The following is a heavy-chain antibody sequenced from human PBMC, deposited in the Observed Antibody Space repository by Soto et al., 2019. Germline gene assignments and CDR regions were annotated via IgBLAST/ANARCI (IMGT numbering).Heavy chain of an antibody. CDR2: MNPNSGNT. J-gene: IGHJ6*03. CDR1: GYTFTSYD. CDR3: ARGSLQSIFGVVIIPGRNYYYYYMDV. Sequence: GASVKVSCKASGYTFTSYDINWVRQATGQGLEWMGWMNPNSGNTGYAQKFQGRVTMTRNTSISTAYMELSSLRSEDTAVYYCARGSLQSIFGVVIIPGRNYYYYYMDVWGKGTTVTVSS. V-gene: IGHV1-8*01. D-gene: IGHD3-3*01.